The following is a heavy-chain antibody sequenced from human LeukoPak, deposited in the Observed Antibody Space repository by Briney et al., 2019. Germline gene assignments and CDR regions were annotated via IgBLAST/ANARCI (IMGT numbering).Heavy chain of an antibody. CDR3: ARGGRAVVVPAAMGNWFDS. CDR1: GYTLTSYD. Sequence: ASVKVSCKASGYTLTSYDINWVRQATGQGLEWMGWMNPNSGNTGYAQKFQGRVTMTRNTSISTAYMELSSLRSEDTAVYYCARGGRAVVVPAAMGNWFDSWGQGTLVTVSS. J-gene: IGHJ5*01. D-gene: IGHD2-2*01. CDR2: MNPNSGNT. V-gene: IGHV1-8*01.